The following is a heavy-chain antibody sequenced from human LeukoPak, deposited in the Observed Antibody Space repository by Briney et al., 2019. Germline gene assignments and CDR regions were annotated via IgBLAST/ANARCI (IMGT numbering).Heavy chain of an antibody. Sequence: SETLSLTCTVSGGSISSSSYYWGWIRQPPGKGLEWIGSIYYSGSAYYNPSLKSRVTISVDTSKNQFSLKLSSVTAADTAVYYCARGRGVSYQLPFHYWGQGTLVTVSS. CDR1: GGSISSSSYY. D-gene: IGHD2-2*01. CDR2: IYYSGSA. J-gene: IGHJ4*02. V-gene: IGHV4-39*01. CDR3: ARGRGVSYQLPFHY.